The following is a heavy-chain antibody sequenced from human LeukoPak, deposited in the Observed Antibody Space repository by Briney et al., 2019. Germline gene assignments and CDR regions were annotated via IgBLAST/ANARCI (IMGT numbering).Heavy chain of an antibody. V-gene: IGHV4-39*01. CDR2: LYYSGST. CDR3: ARLQGHYDFWSGYYNPSPRNWFDP. CDR1: GGSISSSSYY. J-gene: IGHJ5*02. Sequence: SETLSLTCTVSGGSISSSSYYWGWIRQPPGKGLEWIGSLYYSGSTYYNPSLKSRVTLSVDTSQNQFSLKPSSVTAADTAVYYCARLQGHYDFWSGYYNPSPRNWFDPWGQGTLVTVSS. D-gene: IGHD3-3*01.